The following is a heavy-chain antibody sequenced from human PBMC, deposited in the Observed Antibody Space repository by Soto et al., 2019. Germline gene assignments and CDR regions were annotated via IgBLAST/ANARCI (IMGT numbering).Heavy chain of an antibody. Sequence: SGPTLGNPTQTLTLTCTFSGFSLSTSGVGVGWIRQPPGKALEWLALIYWDDDKRYSPSLKSRLTITKDTSKNQVVLTMTNMDPVDTATYYCAHLTYSSSWYSYYYGMDVWGQGTTVTVSS. CDR2: IYWDDDK. CDR3: AHLTYSSSWYSYYYGMDV. V-gene: IGHV2-5*02. J-gene: IGHJ6*02. CDR1: GFSLSTSGVG. D-gene: IGHD6-13*01.